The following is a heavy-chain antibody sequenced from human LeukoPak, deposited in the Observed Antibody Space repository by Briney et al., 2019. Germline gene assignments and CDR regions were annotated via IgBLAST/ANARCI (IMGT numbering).Heavy chain of an antibody. CDR1: GGSISSYY. Sequence: PSETPSLTCTVSGGSISSYYWSWVRQPPGKGLEWIGFVYYTGSTNYSPSLKSRVTISVDTSKNQFSLKLRSVTAADTAVYYCARISSSNWYNERGAFDVWGQGTMVTVSS. J-gene: IGHJ3*01. CDR2: VYYTGST. CDR3: ARISSSNWYNERGAFDV. D-gene: IGHD6-13*01. V-gene: IGHV4-59*01.